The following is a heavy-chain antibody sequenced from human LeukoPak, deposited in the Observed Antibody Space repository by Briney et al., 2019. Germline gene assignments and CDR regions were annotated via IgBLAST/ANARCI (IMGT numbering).Heavy chain of an antibody. Sequence: GGSLRLSCAASGFTFSSYSMNWVRQAPGKGLEWVSSISSSSSYIYYADSVKGRFTIPRDNAKNSLYLQMNSLRAEDTAVYYCAKLYSSSWYYFDYWGQGTLVTVSS. CDR2: ISSSSSYI. CDR3: AKLYSSSWYYFDY. D-gene: IGHD6-13*01. J-gene: IGHJ4*02. V-gene: IGHV3-21*01. CDR1: GFTFSSYS.